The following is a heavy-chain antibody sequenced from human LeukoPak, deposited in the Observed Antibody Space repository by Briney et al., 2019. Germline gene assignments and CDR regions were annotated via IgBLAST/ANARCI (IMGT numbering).Heavy chain of an antibody. CDR1: GFTFDDYG. CDR2: INWNGGST. D-gene: IGHD1-1*01. J-gene: IGHJ4*02. V-gene: IGHV3-20*04. CDR3: ARVTTLRAPASTKYYFDY. Sequence: TGGSLRLSCAASGFTFDDYGMSWVRQAPGKGLEWVSGINWNGGSTGYADSVKGRFTISRDNAKNSLYLQMNSLRAEDTALYYCARVTTLRAPASTKYYFDYWGQGTLVTVSS.